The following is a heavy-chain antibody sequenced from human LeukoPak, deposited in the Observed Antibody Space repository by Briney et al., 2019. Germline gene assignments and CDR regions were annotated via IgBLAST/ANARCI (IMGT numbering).Heavy chain of an antibody. CDR2: INAGNGNT. D-gene: IGHD2-2*01. Sequence: ASVKVSCKASGYTFTSYAMHWVHQAPGQRLEWMGWINAGNGNTKYSQKFQGRVTITRDTSASTAYMELSSLRSEDTAVYYCARVAQKYCSSTSCYAPFDYWGQGTLVTVSS. CDR1: GYTFTSYA. CDR3: ARVAQKYCSSTSCYAPFDY. J-gene: IGHJ4*02. V-gene: IGHV1-3*01.